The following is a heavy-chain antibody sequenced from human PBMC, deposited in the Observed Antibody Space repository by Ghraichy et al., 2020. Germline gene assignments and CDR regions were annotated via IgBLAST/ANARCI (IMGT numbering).Heavy chain of an antibody. CDR3: AKGLGGYGDYEWLIPLD. CDR1: GLTLSNYG. J-gene: IGHJ4*02. V-gene: IGHV3-30*18. D-gene: IGHD5-12*01. CDR2: ISFDGVHK. Sequence: GGSLRLSCVGSGLTLSNYGMHWVRQAPGKGLEWVAVISFDGVHKFYGESGKGRFTISRDDFKNTVHLEMNILRVEDTAMYYCAKGLGGYGDYEWLIPLDWGQGTLVTVSS.